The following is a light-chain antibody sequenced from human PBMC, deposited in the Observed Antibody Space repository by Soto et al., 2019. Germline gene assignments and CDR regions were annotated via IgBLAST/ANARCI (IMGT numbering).Light chain of an antibody. J-gene: IGKJ2*01. CDR2: GAS. V-gene: IGKV3-15*01. Sequence: EIVVTQSPDTLSLSPGERAALSCRVSHNIYTNLAWYQQKPGQAPSLLIYGASTRATGVSARFSGSGSGTDFTLTISSLQPEDFALYYCQQYNNRPPFMYTFGQGTKVDIK. CDR3: QQYNNRPPFMYT. CDR1: HNIYTN.